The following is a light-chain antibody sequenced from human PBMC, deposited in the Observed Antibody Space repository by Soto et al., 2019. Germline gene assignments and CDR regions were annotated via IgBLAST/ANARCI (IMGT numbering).Light chain of an antibody. Sequence: IPLPQSPSSLSASVGDRVTITCQASQDISNYLNWYQQKPGKAPKLLIYDASNLETGVPSRFSGSGSGTDFTFTISSLQPEDIATYYCQQYDNRPTFGQGTRLEI. V-gene: IGKV1-33*01. CDR2: DAS. J-gene: IGKJ5*01. CDR1: QDISNY. CDR3: QQYDNRPT.